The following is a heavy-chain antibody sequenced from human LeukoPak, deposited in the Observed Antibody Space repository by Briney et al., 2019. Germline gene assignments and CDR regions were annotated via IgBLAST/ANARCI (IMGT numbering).Heavy chain of an antibody. J-gene: IGHJ6*03. D-gene: IGHD3-10*01. CDR1: GGTFSSYA. Sequence: SVKVSCKASGGTFSSYAISWVRQAPGQGLEWMGGIIPIFGTANYAQKFQGRVTITTDESTSTAYMELSSLRSEDTAVYYCARGPWYYDSGSYYYYMDVWGKGTTVTVSS. V-gene: IGHV1-69*05. CDR2: IIPIFGTA. CDR3: ARGPWYYDSGSYYYYMDV.